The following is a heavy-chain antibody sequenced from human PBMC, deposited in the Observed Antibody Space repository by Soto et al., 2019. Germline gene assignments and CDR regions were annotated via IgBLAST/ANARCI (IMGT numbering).Heavy chain of an antibody. CDR2: ISYDGSNE. CDR1: QFTFSDYA. CDR3: ARGYSSGWYWFDY. V-gene: IGHV3-30-3*01. D-gene: IGHD6-19*01. J-gene: IGHJ4*02. Sequence: QVQLVESGGGVVQPGRSLRLSCAASQFTFSDYAMHWVRQAPGKGLEWVAVISYDGSNEYYADSVKGRFTISRDNSKNTLYLQMNSLRAEDTAVYYCARGYSSGWYWFDYWGQGTLVTVSS.